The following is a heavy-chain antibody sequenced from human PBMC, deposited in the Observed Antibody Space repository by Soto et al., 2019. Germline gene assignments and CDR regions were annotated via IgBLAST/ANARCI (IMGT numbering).Heavy chain of an antibody. CDR1: GGTFSSYA. J-gene: IGHJ4*02. D-gene: IGHD3-10*01. V-gene: IGHV1-69*13. CDR2: IIPIFGTA. CDR3: ASGSGVTMVRGAYGFFDY. Sequence: ASVKVSCKASGGTFSSYAISWVRQAPGQGLEWMGGIIPIFGTANYAQKFQGRITITADESTSTAYMELSSLRSEDTAVYYCASGSGVTMVRGAYGFFDYWGQGTLVTVS.